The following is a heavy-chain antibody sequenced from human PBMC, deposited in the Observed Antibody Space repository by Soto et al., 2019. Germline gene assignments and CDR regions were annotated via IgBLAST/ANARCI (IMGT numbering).Heavy chain of an antibody. J-gene: IGHJ6*02. CDR3: ASVLELHYYYGMDV. D-gene: IGHD1-7*01. CDR2: IIPIFGTA. Sequence: SVKVSCKASGGTFSSYAISWVRQAPGQGLEWMGGIIPIFGTADYAQKFQGTVTITADESTSTAYMELSSLRSEDTAVYYCASVLELHYYYGMDVWGQGTTVTV. V-gene: IGHV1-69*01. CDR1: GGTFSSYA.